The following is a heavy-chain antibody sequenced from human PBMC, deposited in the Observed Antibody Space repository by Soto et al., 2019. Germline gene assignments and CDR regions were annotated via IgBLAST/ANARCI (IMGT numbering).Heavy chain of an antibody. D-gene: IGHD2-2*02. V-gene: IGHV4-4*02. Sequence: SETLSLTCTVSGGAISNSNWWSWVRQIPGKGLEWIGEIYQRGNTNYNPSLKSRVIISVDKSKNQFSLNLTSVTASDTAVYFCSGRGYCTTTSCYNDYWGQGALVTVSS. J-gene: IGHJ4*02. CDR1: GGAISNSNW. CDR3: SGRGYCTTTSCYNDY. CDR2: IYQRGNT.